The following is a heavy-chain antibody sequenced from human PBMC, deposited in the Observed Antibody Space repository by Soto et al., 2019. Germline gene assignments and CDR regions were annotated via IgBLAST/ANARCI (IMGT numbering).Heavy chain of an antibody. CDR1: GITLSNYA. Sequence: GVSLRLSCAASGITLSNYAMTWVRQAPGEGMEWLSRMGGSGSITYYSDYVKGRFTISRDHSKNTLCLQMTSLRAADTALYYFAKDRREIAVAPLGNWYFGYWGQGDMVTVSP. CDR3: AKDRREIAVAPLGNWYFGY. CDR2: MGGSGSIT. D-gene: IGHD6-19*01. J-gene: IGHJ4*02. V-gene: IGHV3-23*01.